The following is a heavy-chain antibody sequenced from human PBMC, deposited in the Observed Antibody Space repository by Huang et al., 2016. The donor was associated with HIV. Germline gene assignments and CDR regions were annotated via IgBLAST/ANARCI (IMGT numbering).Heavy chain of an antibody. V-gene: IGHV1-69*13. CDR2: IIPIFGTA. Sequence: QVQLVQSGAEVKKPGSSVKVSCKAAGGTFSSYAISWGRQAPGQGLEWMGWIIPIFGTANYAQKFQGRVTITADESTSTAYMELSSLRSEDTAVYYCARARGYYDSSVSYYFDYWGQGTLVTVSS. CDR3: ARARGYYDSSVSYYFDY. J-gene: IGHJ4*02. CDR1: GGTFSSYA. D-gene: IGHD3-22*01.